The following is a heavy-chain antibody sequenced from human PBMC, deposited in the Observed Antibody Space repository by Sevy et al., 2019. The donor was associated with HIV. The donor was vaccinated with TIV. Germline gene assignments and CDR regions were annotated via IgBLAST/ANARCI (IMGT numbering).Heavy chain of an antibody. D-gene: IGHD2-8*01. CDR1: GFTFSSYG. V-gene: IGHV3-33*01. CDR3: ARDGGMVYFKGWFDP. CDR2: IWCDGSNK. J-gene: IGHJ5*02. Sequence: GGSLRLSCAASGFTFSSYGMHWVRQAPGKGLEWVAVIWCDGSNKYYSDSVKGRFTISRDNSKNTLYLQMNSLRAEDTTVYYCARDGGMVYFKGWFDPWGQGTLVTVSS.